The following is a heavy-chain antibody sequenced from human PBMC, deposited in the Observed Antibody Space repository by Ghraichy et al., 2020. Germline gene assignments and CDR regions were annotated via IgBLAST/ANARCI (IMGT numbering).Heavy chain of an antibody. V-gene: IGHV4-4*09. Sequence: SETLSLTCAFSGGSISSHYCWIRQPPGKGLKWIASIYTSGSSNYNPSLKSRVTVSGDTSKNQFSLKLSSVTAADTAVYYCARLRGIHYYDRSGYFFDYWGNGALVAVSS. CDR3: ARLRGIHYYDRSGYFFDY. D-gene: IGHD3-22*01. J-gene: IGHJ4*01. CDR2: IYTSGSS. CDR1: GGSISSHY.